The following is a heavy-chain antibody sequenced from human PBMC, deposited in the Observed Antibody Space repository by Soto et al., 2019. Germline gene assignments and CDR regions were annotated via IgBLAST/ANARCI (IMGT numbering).Heavy chain of an antibody. Sequence: PGGSLRLSCAASGFTFTSYWMKWVRQAPGKGLEWVSVIYSGGSTYYADSVKGRFTISRDNSKNTLYLQMNSLRAEDTAVYYCARGGPPTSNWFDPWGQGTLVTVSS. V-gene: IGHV3-66*01. CDR1: GFTFTSYW. J-gene: IGHJ5*02. D-gene: IGHD1-26*01. CDR3: ARGGPPTSNWFDP. CDR2: IYSGGST.